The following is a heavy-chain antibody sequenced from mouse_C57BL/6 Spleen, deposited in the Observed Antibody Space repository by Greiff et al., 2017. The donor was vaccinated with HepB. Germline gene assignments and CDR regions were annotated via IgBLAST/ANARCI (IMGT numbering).Heavy chain of an antibody. CDR1: GYTFTDYY. V-gene: IGHV1-26*01. J-gene: IGHJ2*01. CDR2: INPNNGGT. CDR3: ARLAYYSNPYYFDY. Sequence: EVQLQQSGPELVKPGASVKISCKASGYTFTDYYMNWVKQSHGKSLEWIGDINPNNGGTSYNQKFKGKATLTVDKSSSTAYMELRSLTSEDSAVYYCARLAYYSNPYYFDYWGQGTTLAVSS. D-gene: IGHD2-5*01.